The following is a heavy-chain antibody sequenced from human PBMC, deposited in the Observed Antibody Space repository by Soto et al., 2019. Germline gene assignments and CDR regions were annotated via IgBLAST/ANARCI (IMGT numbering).Heavy chain of an antibody. V-gene: IGHV4-59*01. J-gene: IGHJ4*02. CDR2: IYYSGST. Sequence: LSLTCTVSGGSISSYYWSWIRQPPGKGLEWIGYIYYSGSTNYNPSLKSRVTISVDTSKNQFSLKLSSVTAADTAVYYCARDNIAAAGPLDYRGQGTLVTVSS. D-gene: IGHD6-13*01. CDR1: GGSISSYY. CDR3: ARDNIAAAGPLDY.